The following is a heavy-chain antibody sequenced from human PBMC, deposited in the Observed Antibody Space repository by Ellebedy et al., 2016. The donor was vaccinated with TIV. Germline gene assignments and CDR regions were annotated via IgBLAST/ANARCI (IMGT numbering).Heavy chain of an antibody. CDR1: GFSFNSYW. CDR2: IVGSGGSR. D-gene: IGHD5-18*01. CDR3: AKDRTPGDGYWVFDF. V-gene: IGHV3-23*01. Sequence: GESLKISCAASGFSFNSYWMTWVRQAPGKGLEWVSGIVGSGGSRYADSVKGRFTISRDNSKSTLDLQMSSLRAEDTAVYYCAKDRTPGDGYWVFDFWGQGTLVTVST. J-gene: IGHJ4*02.